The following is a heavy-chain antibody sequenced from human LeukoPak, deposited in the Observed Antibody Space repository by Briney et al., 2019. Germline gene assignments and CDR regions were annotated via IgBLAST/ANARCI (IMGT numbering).Heavy chain of an antibody. CDR1: GGSISSYY. V-gene: IGHV4-59*08. CDR3: ASCSIAALHVGFFDY. D-gene: IGHD6-6*01. CDR2: IYYSGST. J-gene: IGHJ4*02. Sequence: KASETLSLTCTVSGGSISSYYWSWIRQPPGKGLEWIWYIYYSGSTNYNPSLKSRVTISVDTSKNQFSLKLSSVTAADTAVYYCASCSIAALHVGFFDYWGQGTLVTVSS.